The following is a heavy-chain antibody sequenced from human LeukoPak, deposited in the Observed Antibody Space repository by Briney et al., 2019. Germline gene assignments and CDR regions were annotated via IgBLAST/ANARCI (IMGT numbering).Heavy chain of an antibody. CDR1: GGTFSSYA. CDR2: IIPIFGTA. V-gene: IGHV1-69*13. Sequence: ASVTVSCKASGGTFSSYAISWVRQAPGQGLEWMGGIIPIFGTANYAQKFQGRVTITADESTSTAYMELSSLRSEDTAVYYCASRTGDCSSTSCYVFGAFDIWGQGTMVTVSS. D-gene: IGHD2-2*01. J-gene: IGHJ3*02. CDR3: ASRTGDCSSTSCYVFGAFDI.